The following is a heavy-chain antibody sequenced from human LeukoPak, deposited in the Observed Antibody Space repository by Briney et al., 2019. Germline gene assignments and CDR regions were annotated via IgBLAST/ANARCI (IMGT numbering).Heavy chain of an antibody. J-gene: IGHJ4*02. D-gene: IGHD6-13*01. Sequence: ASVKVSCKASGYTFTGYYMHWVRQAPGQGLEWMGRINPNSGGTNYAQKFQGRVTMTRDTSISTAYMELSRLRSDDTAVCYCARERGYSSSWYLLWGQGTLVTVSS. CDR3: ARERGYSSSWYLL. CDR2: INPNSGGT. V-gene: IGHV1-2*06. CDR1: GYTFTGYY.